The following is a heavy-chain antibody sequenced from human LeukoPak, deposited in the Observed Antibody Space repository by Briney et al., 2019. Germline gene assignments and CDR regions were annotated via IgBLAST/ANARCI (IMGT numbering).Heavy chain of an antibody. CDR1: GFTFSSYG. CDR3: AKDPHGDYDILTGYPIYYFDY. Sequence: GGSLRLSCAASGFTFSSYGMHWVRQAPGKGLERVAVISYDGSNKYYADSVKGRFTISRDNSKNTLYLQMNSLRAEDTAVYYCAKDPHGDYDILTGYPIYYFDYWGQGTLVTVSS. J-gene: IGHJ4*02. D-gene: IGHD3-9*01. V-gene: IGHV3-30*18. CDR2: ISYDGSNK.